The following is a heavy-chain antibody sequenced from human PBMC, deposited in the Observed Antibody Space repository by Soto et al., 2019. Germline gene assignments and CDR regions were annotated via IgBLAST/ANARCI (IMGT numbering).Heavy chain of an antibody. V-gene: IGHV3-74*01. CDR1: PLISKMYW. Sequence: PWRCLRVPWAPGPLISKMYWMHWARQSPGKGLLWISRIYNDGTYSDYADSVRGRFTISRDDVNDTLYPQMNSLRGEDSGLYYCTRGPRPLSTGTGVYWGQGTQVTFS. D-gene: IGHD3-10*01. J-gene: IGHJ4*02. CDR3: TRGPRPLSTGTGVY. CDR2: IYNDGTYS.